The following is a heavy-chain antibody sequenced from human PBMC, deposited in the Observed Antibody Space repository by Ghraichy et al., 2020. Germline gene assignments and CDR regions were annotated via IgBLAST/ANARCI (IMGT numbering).Heavy chain of an antibody. CDR2: INHSGST. D-gene: IGHD3-10*01. V-gene: IGHV4-34*01. J-gene: IGHJ4*02. CDR3: ARDYGSGSSPPLDY. Sequence: SETLSLTCAVYGGSFSGYYWSWIRQPPGKGLEWIGEINHSGSTNYNPSLKSRVTISVDTSKNQFSLKLSSVTAADTAVYYCARDYGSGSSPPLDYWGQGTLVTVSS. CDR1: GGSFSGYY.